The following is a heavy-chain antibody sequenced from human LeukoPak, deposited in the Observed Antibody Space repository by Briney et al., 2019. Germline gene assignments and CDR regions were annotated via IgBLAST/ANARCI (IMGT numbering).Heavy chain of an antibody. CDR1: GGSISSSSYY. CDR3: ARRPAGGDYYDILTGYYNPGYFDY. D-gene: IGHD3-9*01. V-gene: IGHV4-39*01. Sequence: SETLPLTCTVSGGSISSSSYYWGWIRRPPGKGLEWTGSIYYRGSTYYNPSLKSRVTISVDTSKNQFSLKLSSVTAADTAVYYCARRPAGGDYYDILTGYYNPGYFDYWGQGTLVTVSS. J-gene: IGHJ4*02. CDR2: IYYRGST.